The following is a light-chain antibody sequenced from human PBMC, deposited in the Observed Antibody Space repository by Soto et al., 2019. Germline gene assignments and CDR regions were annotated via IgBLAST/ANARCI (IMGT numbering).Light chain of an antibody. Sequence: DIQMTQSPSSLSASVGDRVTITCQASQDIRNFLNLYQQKPGKAPKLLISDASSLEAGVPQRFSGSGFGTDFTLAISSLQAEDFATYFCQQHLDLSPTFGPGTRLEIK. V-gene: IGKV1-33*01. CDR3: QQHLDLSPT. CDR1: QDIRNF. J-gene: IGKJ5*01. CDR2: DAS.